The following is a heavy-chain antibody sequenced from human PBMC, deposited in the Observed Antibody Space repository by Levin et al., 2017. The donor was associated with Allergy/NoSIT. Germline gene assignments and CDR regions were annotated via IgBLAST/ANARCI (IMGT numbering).Heavy chain of an antibody. CDR2: INHSGST. CDR3: ARAELYSGLYYDFWSGYFDY. Sequence: KTSETLSLTCAVYGGSFSGYYWSWIRQPPGKGLEWIGEINHSGSTNYNPSLKSRVTISVDTSKNQFSLKLSSVTAADTAVYYCARAELYSGLYYDFWSGYFDYWGQGTLVTVSS. D-gene: IGHD3-3*01. V-gene: IGHV4-34*01. J-gene: IGHJ4*02. CDR1: GGSFSGYY.